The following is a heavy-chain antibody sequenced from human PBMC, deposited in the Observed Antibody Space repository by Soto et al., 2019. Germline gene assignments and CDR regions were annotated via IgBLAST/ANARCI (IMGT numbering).Heavy chain of an antibody. J-gene: IGHJ4*02. CDR1: GFTFSNYW. Sequence: GGSLRLSCAASGFTFSNYWMHWVSQAPGKGLVWVSRIKSDGISTTYADSVKGRFTISRDNAKNTLYLQMNSLRAEDTAVYYCARVRDSSSSYFDYRGQGALLTVSS. CDR3: ARVRDSSSSYFDY. V-gene: IGHV3-74*01. CDR2: IKSDGIST. D-gene: IGHD6-6*01.